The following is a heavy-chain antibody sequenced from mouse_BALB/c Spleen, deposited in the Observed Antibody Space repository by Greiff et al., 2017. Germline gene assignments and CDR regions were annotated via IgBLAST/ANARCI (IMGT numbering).Heavy chain of an antibody. D-gene: IGHD2-4*01. V-gene: IGHV1-7*01. CDR3: ARDIDDYDGDY. Sequence: QVQLQQSGAELAKPGASVKMSCKASGYTFTSYWMHWVKQRPGQGLEWIGYINPSTGYTEYNQKFKDKATLTADKSSSTAYMQLSSLTSEDSAVYYCARDIDDYDGDYWGQGTTLTVSS. CDR2: INPSTGYT. CDR1: GYTFTSYW. J-gene: IGHJ2*01.